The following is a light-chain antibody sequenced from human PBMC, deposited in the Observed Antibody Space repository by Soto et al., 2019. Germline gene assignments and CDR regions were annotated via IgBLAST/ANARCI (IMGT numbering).Light chain of an antibody. V-gene: IGLV1-47*01. J-gene: IGLJ7*01. Sequence: QSVLTQPPSASGTPGQRVTISCSGSSSNIGSNYVYWYQQLPGTAPKLLIYRNNQRPSGVPDRFSGSKSGTSASLAISGLXXXXXXXYYCAAWDDSLRGHAVFGGGTQLTVL. CDR3: AAWDDSLRGHAV. CDR1: SSNIGSNY. CDR2: RNN.